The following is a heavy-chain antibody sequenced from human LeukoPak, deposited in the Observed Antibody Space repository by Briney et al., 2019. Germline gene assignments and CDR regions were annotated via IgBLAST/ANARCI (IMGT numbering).Heavy chain of an antibody. J-gene: IGHJ6*03. CDR3: ARATWDWYYYMDV. V-gene: IGHV1-2*02. Sequence: ASVKVSCKASGYTFTGYYMHWVRQAPGQGLEWMGWINPNSGGTNYAQKFQGRVTMTRDTSISTAYMELSRLRSDDTAVYYCARATWDWYYYMDVWGKGTTVTVSS. CDR1: GYTFTGYY. D-gene: IGHD3/OR15-3a*01. CDR2: INPNSGGT.